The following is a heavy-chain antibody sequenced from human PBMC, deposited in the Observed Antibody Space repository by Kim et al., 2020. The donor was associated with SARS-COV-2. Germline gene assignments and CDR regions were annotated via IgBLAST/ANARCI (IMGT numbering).Heavy chain of an antibody. CDR2: IYYSGST. CDR1: GGSISSSSYY. CDR3: ASPYSSSWYGVRDYYYGMDV. Sequence: SETLSLTCTVSGGSISSSSYYWGWIRQPPGKGLEWIGSIYYSGSTYYNPSLKSRVTISVDTSKNQFSLKLSSVTAADTAVYYCASPYSSSWYGVRDYYYGMDVWGQGTTVTVSS. J-gene: IGHJ6*02. D-gene: IGHD6-13*01. V-gene: IGHV4-39*01.